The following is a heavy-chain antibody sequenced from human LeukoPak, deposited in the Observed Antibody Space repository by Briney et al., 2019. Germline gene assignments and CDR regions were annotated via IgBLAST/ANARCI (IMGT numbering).Heavy chain of an antibody. CDR2: MNSDGSSI. CDR1: GFIFSTYW. V-gene: IGHV3-74*01. J-gene: IGHJ4*02. D-gene: IGHD2-2*01. Sequence: GGSLRLSCAASGFIFSTYWMHWVRQAPGKGLVWVSRMNSDGSSISYADSVKGRLTISRDNAKNTLYLQMNNLRPEDTAVYYCVPQEDCSRTTCQFDYWGQGTLVTVSS. CDR3: VPQEDCSRTTCQFDY.